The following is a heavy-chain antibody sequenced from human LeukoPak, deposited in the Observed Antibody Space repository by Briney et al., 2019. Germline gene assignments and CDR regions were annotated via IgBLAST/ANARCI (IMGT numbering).Heavy chain of an antibody. CDR3: ARQTGLTLNYYYMDV. CDR1: GGSISSYY. V-gene: IGHV4-59*08. D-gene: IGHD1-14*01. J-gene: IGHJ6*03. Sequence: SETLSLTCTVSGGSISSYYWGWIRQPPGKGLEWIAYIYYIGSTNYNPSLKSRVTISVDTSKNQFSLKLSSVTAADTAVYYCARQTGLTLNYYYMDVWGKGTTVTVSS. CDR2: IYYIGST.